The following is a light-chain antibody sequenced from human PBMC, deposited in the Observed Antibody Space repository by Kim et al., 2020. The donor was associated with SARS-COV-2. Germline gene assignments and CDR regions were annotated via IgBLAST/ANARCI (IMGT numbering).Light chain of an antibody. CDR1: KLGDEY. CDR3: QAWDSSTVV. Sequence: YELTQPPSVSVSPGQTASITCSGDKLGDEYACWYQQKPGQSPVLVIYQDNKRASGIPERFSGSNSGNTATLTISGTQAMDEADYYCQAWDSSTVVFGGGTQLTVL. V-gene: IGLV3-1*01. J-gene: IGLJ3*02. CDR2: QDN.